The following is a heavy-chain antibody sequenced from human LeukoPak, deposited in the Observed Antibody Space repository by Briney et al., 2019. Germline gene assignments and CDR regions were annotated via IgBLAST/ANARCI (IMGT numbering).Heavy chain of an antibody. D-gene: IGHD1-14*01. CDR3: TSYNTRDAFHI. CDR1: GFTFNYAW. CDR2: IKSKTDGGTT. Sequence: GGSLRLSCAVSGFTFNYAWMSWVRQAPGKGLEWVGRIKSKTDGGTTDYAAPVKGRFTISRDYSKNTLYLEMNSLKTEDTAVYYCTSYNTRDAFHIWGQGTMVTVSS. V-gene: IGHV3-15*01. J-gene: IGHJ3*02.